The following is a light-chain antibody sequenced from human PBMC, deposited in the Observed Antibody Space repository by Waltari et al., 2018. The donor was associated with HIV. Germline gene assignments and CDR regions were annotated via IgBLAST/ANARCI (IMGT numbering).Light chain of an antibody. V-gene: IGKV3-20*01. J-gene: IGKJ1*01. Sequence: VLTQSPATLSLSPGARATLPCRPSKNVSSTYMAWYQQRPGQPPRLLIYGTTTRAAGIPDRFSGSGSGTAYTLTISRLEPEDFAVYYCQQYSRLPRTFGQGSKVEIK. CDR1: KNVSSTY. CDR3: QQYSRLPRT. CDR2: GTT.